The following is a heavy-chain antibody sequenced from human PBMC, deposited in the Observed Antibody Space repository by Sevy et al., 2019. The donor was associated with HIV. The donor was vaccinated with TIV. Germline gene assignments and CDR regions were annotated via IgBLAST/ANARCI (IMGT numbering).Heavy chain of an antibody. CDR3: ARDTAAAGTGTFDY. V-gene: IGHV4-30-4*01. J-gene: IGHJ4*02. Sequence: SETLSLTCTVSGGSISSGDYYWSWIRQPPGKGLEWIGYIYYSGSTYYNPSLKSRVTISVDTSKNQFSRKLSSVTAADTAVYYCARDTAAAGTGTFDYWGQGTLVTVSS. D-gene: IGHD6-13*01. CDR1: GGSISSGDYY. CDR2: IYYSGST.